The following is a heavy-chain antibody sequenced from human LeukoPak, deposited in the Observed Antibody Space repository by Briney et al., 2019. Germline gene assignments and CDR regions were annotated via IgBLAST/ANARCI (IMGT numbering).Heavy chain of an antibody. Sequence: GGSQRLFCSASRFPFSSYAMHWVRHAPGKGLEYVSAISDSGGSTYYADSVKGRFTISRDNSKNTLYLQMSSLRAEDTAVYFCVRGYSFGPYGMDVWGQGTTVTVSS. CDR3: VRGYSFGPYGMDV. J-gene: IGHJ6*02. D-gene: IGHD2-15*01. CDR1: RFPFSSYA. CDR2: ISDSGGST. V-gene: IGHV3-64D*09.